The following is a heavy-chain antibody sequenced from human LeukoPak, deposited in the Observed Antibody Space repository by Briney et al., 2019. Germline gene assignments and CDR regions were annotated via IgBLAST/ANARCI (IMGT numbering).Heavy chain of an antibody. V-gene: IGHV1-69*13. CDR3: ARDARGAAAADDPLDI. Sequence: SVKVSCKASGGTFSRHTISWVRQSPGQGLEWMGGITPMFGTSNYAQKFRGRVTITADESTSTAYVELSSLRSEDTAVYYCARDARGAAAADDPLDIWGQGTTVTVSS. D-gene: IGHD6-13*01. CDR1: GGTFSRHT. J-gene: IGHJ3*02. CDR2: ITPMFGTS.